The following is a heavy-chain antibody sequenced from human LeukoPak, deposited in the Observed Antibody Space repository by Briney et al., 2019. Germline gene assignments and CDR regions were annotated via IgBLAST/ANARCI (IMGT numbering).Heavy chain of an antibody. D-gene: IGHD1-26*01. CDR2: IYYSGST. Sequence: SETLSLICTVSGGSISSYYWSWIRQPPGKGLEWIGYIYYSGSTNYNPSLKSRVTISVDTSKNQFSLKLSSVTAADTAVYYCARAVVGATKGGLDYWGQGTLVTVSS. CDR3: ARAVVGATKGGLDY. V-gene: IGHV4-59*01. J-gene: IGHJ4*02. CDR1: GGSISSYY.